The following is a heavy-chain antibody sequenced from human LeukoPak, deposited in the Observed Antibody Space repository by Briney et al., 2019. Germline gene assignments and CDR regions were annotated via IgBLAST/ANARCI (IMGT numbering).Heavy chain of an antibody. V-gene: IGHV3-23*01. D-gene: IGHD3-10*01. CDR2: ISGSGGSL. CDR1: GFTFSSYE. Sequence: GGSLRLSCAASGFTFSSYEMNWVRQAPGKGLEWISAISGSGGSLYYADSVKGRFTISRDNSKNTLYLQMNSLRAEDTAVYYCARDPHLYGSGSYVAFDIWGQGTMVTVSS. CDR3: ARDPHLYGSGSYVAFDI. J-gene: IGHJ3*02.